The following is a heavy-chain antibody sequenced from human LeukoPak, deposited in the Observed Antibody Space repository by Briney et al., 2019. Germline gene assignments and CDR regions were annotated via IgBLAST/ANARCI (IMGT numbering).Heavy chain of an antibody. V-gene: IGHV3-9*03. Sequence: GGSLRLSCAASGFTFDDYAMHWVRQAPGKGLEWVSGISWNSGSIGCADSVKGRFTISRDNAKNSLYLQMNSLRAEDMALYYCARDPVLRFLEWLSVWGQGTLVTVSS. CDR1: GFTFDDYA. J-gene: IGHJ4*02. CDR2: ISWNSGSI. CDR3: ARDPVLRFLEWLSV. D-gene: IGHD3-3*01.